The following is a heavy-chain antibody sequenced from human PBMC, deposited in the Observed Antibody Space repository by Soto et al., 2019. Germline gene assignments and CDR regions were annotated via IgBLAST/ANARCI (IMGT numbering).Heavy chain of an antibody. D-gene: IGHD3-3*01. J-gene: IGHJ6*03. Sequence: GESLKISCKGSGYSFTSYWIGWVRQMPGKGLEWMGIIYPGDSDTRYSPSFQGQVTISADKSISTAYLQWSSLKASDTAMYYCARHYDFRSGYYHPSRRVDYYYYMDVWGKGTTVTVSS. CDR3: ARHYDFRSGYYHPSRRVDYYYYMDV. V-gene: IGHV5-51*01. CDR2: IYPGDSDT. CDR1: GYSFTSYW.